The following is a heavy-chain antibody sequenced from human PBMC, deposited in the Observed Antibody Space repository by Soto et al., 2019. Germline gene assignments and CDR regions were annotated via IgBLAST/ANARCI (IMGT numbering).Heavy chain of an antibody. CDR1: GGSFSNFG. V-gene: IGHV1-69*13. D-gene: IGHD5-12*01. CDR2: IVPFFGRP. Sequence: SVKVSCKASGGSFSNFGISWVRQATGQGLEWMGGIVPFFGRPNYAQRFRGRLTITADESTSTGYMELISLRSDDTAVYYCAREGSGYNFWGQGTQVTVSS. J-gene: IGHJ4*02. CDR3: AREGSGYNF.